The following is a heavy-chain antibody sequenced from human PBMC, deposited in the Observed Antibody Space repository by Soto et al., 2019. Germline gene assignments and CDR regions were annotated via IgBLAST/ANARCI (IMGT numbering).Heavy chain of an antibody. Sequence: QVQLVQSGAEVKKPGSSVKVSCKASGGTFSSYTISWVRQAPGQGLEWMGRIIPILGIANYAQKFQGRVMITADKSTSTAYMELSSLRSEDTAVYYCARDRTGTTADWGQGTLVTVSS. CDR2: IIPILGIA. J-gene: IGHJ4*02. D-gene: IGHD1-1*01. CDR3: ARDRTGTTAD. V-gene: IGHV1-69*08. CDR1: GGTFSSYT.